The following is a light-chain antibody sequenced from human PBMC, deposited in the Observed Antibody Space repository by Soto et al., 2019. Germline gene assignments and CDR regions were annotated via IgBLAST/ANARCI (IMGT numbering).Light chain of an antibody. CDR1: QGISSW. CDR3: HQANSIPRT. CDR2: AAS. J-gene: IGKJ1*01. V-gene: IGKV1-12*01. Sequence: DIQMTQSPSSVYASVGDRVTITCRASQGISSWLAWYQQKPGKAPKLLIYAASSLQSGVPSRFSGSGSGTDFTLTISSLQPEYFESYYSHQANSIPRTFGQGTKVDIK.